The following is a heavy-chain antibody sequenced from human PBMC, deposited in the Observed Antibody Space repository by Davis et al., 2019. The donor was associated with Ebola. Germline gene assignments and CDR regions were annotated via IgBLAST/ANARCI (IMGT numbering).Heavy chain of an antibody. CDR1: GGSFGTYY. Sequence: MPSETLSLTCDVFGGSFGTYYWSWIRQPPGKGLEWIGEINRSGSTNYDPSLKSRVSVTVDTSKNQLSLKLSHVTAADTAVYYCASLSGSYYGLDPWGQGTLVTVSS. V-gene: IGHV4-34*01. CDR3: ASLSGSYYGLDP. D-gene: IGHD1-26*01. J-gene: IGHJ5*02. CDR2: INRSGST.